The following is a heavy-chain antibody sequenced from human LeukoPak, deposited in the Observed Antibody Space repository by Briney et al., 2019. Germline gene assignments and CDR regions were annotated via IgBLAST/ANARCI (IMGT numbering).Heavy chain of an antibody. CDR3: ARQASRRFDP. Sequence: SQTLSLTCAISGDSVSSNSVAWNWFRQSPSRGLEWLGRTYYTSKWNNYYAESVQSRIAVNPDTSKNQFSLYLNSVTLEDTAVYYCARQASRRFDPWGQGTLVTVSS. CDR1: GDSVSSNSVA. CDR2: TYYTSKWNN. V-gene: IGHV6-1*01. J-gene: IGHJ5*02.